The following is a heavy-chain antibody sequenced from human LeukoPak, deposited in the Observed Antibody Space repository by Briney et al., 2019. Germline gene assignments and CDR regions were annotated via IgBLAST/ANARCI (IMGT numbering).Heavy chain of an antibody. CDR2: ISWDGSST. Sequence: GGSLRLSCAASGFTFDDYTMHWVRQAPGKGLEWVSLISWDGSSTYYADSVKGRFTISRDNAKNSLYLQMNSLRAEDTAVYYCARVRGYGDYGENFDYWGQGTLVTVSS. CDR3: ARVRGYGDYGENFDY. V-gene: IGHV3-43*01. D-gene: IGHD4-17*01. J-gene: IGHJ4*02. CDR1: GFTFDDYT.